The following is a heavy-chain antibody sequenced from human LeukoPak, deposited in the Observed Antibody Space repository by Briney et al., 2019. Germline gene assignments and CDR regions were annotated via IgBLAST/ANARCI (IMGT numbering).Heavy chain of an antibody. CDR2: ISYDGSNK. D-gene: IGHD2-21*01. CDR1: GFTFSSYA. Sequence: QAGGSLRLFCAASGFTFSSYAMHWVRQAPGKGLEWVAVISYDGSNKYYADSVKGRFTISRDNSKNTLYLQMNSLRAEDTAVYYCAREWSSCYDYWGQGTLVTVSS. J-gene: IGHJ4*02. V-gene: IGHV3-30-3*01. CDR3: AREWSSCYDY.